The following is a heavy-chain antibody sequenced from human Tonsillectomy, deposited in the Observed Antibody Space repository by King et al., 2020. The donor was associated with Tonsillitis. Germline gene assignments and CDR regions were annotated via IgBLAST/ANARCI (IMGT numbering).Heavy chain of an antibody. V-gene: IGHV3-33*06. Sequence: VQLVESGGGVVQSGKSLRLSCAASGFTFGNHGMHWVRQAPGKGLEWVALIFYDGSNKDYVDSVKGRFTISRDNSKKMLYLQMNSLRVEDTAVYYCAKGGGRYSSSDYYGMDVGGQGTTVTVTS. CDR2: IFYDGSNK. CDR3: AKGGGRYSSSDYYGMDV. CDR1: GFTFGNHG. J-gene: IGHJ6*02. D-gene: IGHD6-6*01.